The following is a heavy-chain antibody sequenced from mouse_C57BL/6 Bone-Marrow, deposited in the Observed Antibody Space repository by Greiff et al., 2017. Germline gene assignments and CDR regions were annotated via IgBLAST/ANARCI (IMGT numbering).Heavy chain of an antibody. Sequence: QVQLQQSGAELARPGASVKLSCKASGYTFTSYGISWVKQRTGQGLEWIGEIYPRSGNTYYNEKFKGKATLTDDKSSSTAYMALRSLTSEDSAVYFWAREGRRRPWAMDYWGQGTSVTVSS. V-gene: IGHV1-81*01. J-gene: IGHJ4*01. D-gene: IGHD2-14*01. CDR1: GYTFTSYG. CDR2: IYPRSGNT. CDR3: AREGRRRPWAMDY.